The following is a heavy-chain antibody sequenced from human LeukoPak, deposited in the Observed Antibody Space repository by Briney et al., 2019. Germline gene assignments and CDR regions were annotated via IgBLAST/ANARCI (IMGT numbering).Heavy chain of an antibody. D-gene: IGHD3-3*01. Sequence: SETLSLTCAVYGGSFSGYYWSWIRQPPGKGLEWIGEINHSGSTNYNPSLKSRVTISVDTSKNQFSLKLSSVTAADTAVYYCARGNFDFWSGYFYYYYMDVWGKGTTVTVSS. CDR1: GGSFSGYY. CDR3: ARGNFDFWSGYFYYYYMDV. CDR2: INHSGST. V-gene: IGHV4-34*01. J-gene: IGHJ6*03.